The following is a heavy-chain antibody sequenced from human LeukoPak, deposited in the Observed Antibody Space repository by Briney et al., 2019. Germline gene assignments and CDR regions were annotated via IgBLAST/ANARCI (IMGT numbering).Heavy chain of an antibody. J-gene: IGHJ1*01. CDR3: ARGGRHCSSTSCYRRAENLPH. CDR2: IYPGDSYT. CDR1: GYNFPNYW. D-gene: IGHD2-2*01. V-gene: IGHV5-51*01. Sequence: GESLKISCKGSGYNFPNYWIGWVRQLPGKGLEWMGIIYPGDSYTRYSPSFQGQVTISADKSSRTAYLQWSSLKASDTGMYYCARGGRHCSSTSCYRRAENLPHWGQGTLVTVSS.